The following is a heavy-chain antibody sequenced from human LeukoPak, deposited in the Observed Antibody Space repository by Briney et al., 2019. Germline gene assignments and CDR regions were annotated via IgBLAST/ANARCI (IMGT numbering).Heavy chain of an antibody. D-gene: IGHD3-10*01. CDR3: ARVARRPNGGFDY. V-gene: IGHV4-61*01. Sequence: SETLSLTCTVSGGSVSSGSYYWSWIRQPPGKGLEWIGYIYYSGSTNYNPSLKSRVTISVDTSKNQFSLKLSSVTAADTAVYYCARVARRPNGGFDYWGQGTLVTVSS. CDR1: GGSVSSGSYY. J-gene: IGHJ4*02. CDR2: IYYSGST.